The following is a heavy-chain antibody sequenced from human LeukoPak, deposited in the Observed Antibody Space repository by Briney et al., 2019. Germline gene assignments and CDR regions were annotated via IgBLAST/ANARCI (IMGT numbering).Heavy chain of an antibody. CDR1: GFTFGTYW. D-gene: IGHD3-10*01. CDR2: INSDGGTT. Sequence: HAGGSLRLSCGASGFTFGTYWMHWVRQAPGKELVWVSGINSDGGTTTYADSVKGRFTISRDNAKNTLYLQMNNLRAEDTAIYYCATDSYVSGSYYRLFYWGQGTLATVSS. J-gene: IGHJ4*02. V-gene: IGHV3-74*01. CDR3: ATDSYVSGSYYRLFY.